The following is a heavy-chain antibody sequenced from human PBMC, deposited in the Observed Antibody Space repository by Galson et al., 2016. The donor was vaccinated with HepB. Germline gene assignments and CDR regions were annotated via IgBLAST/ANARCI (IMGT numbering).Heavy chain of an antibody. CDR1: GFNIRAYA. D-gene: IGHD3-10*01. Sequence: SLRLSCAASGFNIRAYAMYWVRQAPGRGLEWLSVTSFDGTNNDYADSVRGRFTMSRDNSQNTVHLFLSGLSAEDTATYYCARGRAAMDVWGQGTTVFVSS. CDR3: ARGRAAMDV. J-gene: IGHJ6*02. CDR2: TSFDGTNN. V-gene: IGHV3-30-3*01.